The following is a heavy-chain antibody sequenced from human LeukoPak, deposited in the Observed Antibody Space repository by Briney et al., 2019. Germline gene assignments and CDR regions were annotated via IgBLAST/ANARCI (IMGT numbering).Heavy chain of an antibody. J-gene: IGHJ6*02. V-gene: IGHV1-2*02. Sequence: ASVKVSCKASEYTFTGYYMHWVRQAPGQGLEWMGWINPNSGGTNYAQKFQGRVTMTRDTSISTAYMELSRLRSDDTAVYYCARSGRYFDWLPRGMDVWGQGTTVTVSS. CDR1: EYTFTGYY. CDR3: ARSGRYFDWLPRGMDV. D-gene: IGHD3-9*01. CDR2: INPNSGGT.